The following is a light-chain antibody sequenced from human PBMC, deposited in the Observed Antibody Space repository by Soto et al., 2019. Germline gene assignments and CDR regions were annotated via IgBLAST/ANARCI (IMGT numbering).Light chain of an antibody. Sequence: DIQVTQSPSTLSASVGDRVTITCRASQSISSWLAWYQQKPGKAPKLLIYKASSLESGVPSRFSGSGSGTEITLTISSLQPDDFATYYCQQYNSYWTFGQGTKVDIK. CDR3: QQYNSYWT. CDR1: QSISSW. CDR2: KAS. J-gene: IGKJ1*01. V-gene: IGKV1-5*03.